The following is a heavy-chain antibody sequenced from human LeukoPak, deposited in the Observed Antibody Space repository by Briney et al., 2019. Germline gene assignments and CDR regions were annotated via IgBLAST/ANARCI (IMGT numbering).Heavy chain of an antibody. Sequence: PGGSLRLSCAASGFTFSSYAMSWVRQAPGKGLEWVSAISGSGGSTYYADSVKGRFTISRDNSKNTLYLQMNSLRAEDTAVYYCAKDDYDPTYSSSWAETSNWYFDLWGRGTLVTVSS. D-gene: IGHD6-13*01. CDR2: ISGSGGST. V-gene: IGHV3-23*01. J-gene: IGHJ2*01. CDR3: AKDDYDPTYSSSWAETSNWYFDL. CDR1: GFTFSSYA.